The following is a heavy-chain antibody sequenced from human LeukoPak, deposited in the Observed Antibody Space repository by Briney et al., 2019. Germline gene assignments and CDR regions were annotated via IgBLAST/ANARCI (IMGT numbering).Heavy chain of an antibody. J-gene: IGHJ5*02. CDR3: ACQLMIVVYNWFDP. V-gene: IGHV1-69*01. CDR2: IIPIFGTA. D-gene: IGHD3-22*01. CDR1: GGTFSSYA. Sequence: GSSVKVSCKASGGTFSSYAISWVRQAPGQGLEWMGGIIPIFGTANYAQKFQGRVTITADESTSTAYMELSSLRSEDTAVYYCACQLMIVVYNWFDPWSQGTLVTVSS.